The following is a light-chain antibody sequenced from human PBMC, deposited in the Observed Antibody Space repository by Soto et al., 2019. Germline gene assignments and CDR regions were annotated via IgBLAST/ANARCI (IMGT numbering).Light chain of an antibody. J-gene: IGKJ5*01. CDR3: QQLNTYPMT. Sequence: AIQLTQSPSSLSASVGDRVTISCRASQGIGNDLAWYQQKPVKAPRLLIFAASNLQSGVPSRFSGSGSGTDFTLTISGLQPEDFATYYCQQLNTYPMTFGQGTRLEIK. V-gene: IGKV1-6*01. CDR1: QGIGND. CDR2: AAS.